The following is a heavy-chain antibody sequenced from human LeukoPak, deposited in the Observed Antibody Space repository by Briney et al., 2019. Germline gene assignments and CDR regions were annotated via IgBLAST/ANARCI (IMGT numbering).Heavy chain of an antibody. J-gene: IGHJ4*02. CDR3: VRHGSGYDPSYYFDY. Sequence: SETLSLTCTVPGGSISSYYWSWIRQPPGKGLEWIGYIYYSGSTNYNPSLKSRVTISVDTSKNQFSLKLSSVTAADTAVYYCVRHGSGYDPSYYFDYWGQGTLVTVSS. CDR1: GGSISSYY. D-gene: IGHD5-12*01. V-gene: IGHV4-59*08. CDR2: IYYSGST.